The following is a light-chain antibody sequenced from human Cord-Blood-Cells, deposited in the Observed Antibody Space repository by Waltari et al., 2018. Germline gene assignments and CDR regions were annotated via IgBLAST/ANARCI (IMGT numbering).Light chain of an antibody. J-gene: IGLJ1*01. CDR1: ALQKQY. V-gene: IGLV3-25*03. CDR2: KGR. Sequence: SYELTPPPSVSVSPGQTARITCPGDALQKQYAYWYQRKQGQAPELVINKGRGGPSGIHERFSDSSSRTTSTLTISEGQAEDEADYYCQSADSSGTYVFGTGTKVTVL. CDR3: QSADSSGTYV.